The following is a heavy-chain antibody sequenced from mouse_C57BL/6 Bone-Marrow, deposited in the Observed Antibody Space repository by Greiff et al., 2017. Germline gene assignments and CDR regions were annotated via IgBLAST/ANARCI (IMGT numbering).Heavy chain of an antibody. D-gene: IGHD2-2*01. Sequence: QVQLQQPGAELVKPGASVKLSCKASGYTFTNYLMHWVKQSPGQSLEWIGMMHPNDGSPDYNKKFKSEATLSVDKSSRTAYMELRSLTSEDSAVYYCARAYVYDDDTMDDGGKGTSATVTA. V-gene: IGHV1-64*01. J-gene: IGHJ4*01. CDR3: ARAYVYDDDTMDD. CDR1: GYTFTNYL. CDR2: MHPNDGSP.